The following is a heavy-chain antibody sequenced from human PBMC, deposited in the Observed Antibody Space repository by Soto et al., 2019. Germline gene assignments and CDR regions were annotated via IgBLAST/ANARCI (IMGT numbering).Heavy chain of an antibody. CDR2: INPNSGGT. J-gene: IGHJ4*02. D-gene: IGHD3-22*01. V-gene: IGHV1-2*02. CDR3: ARDKGDYYDSSGYYYDY. CDR1: GYTFTGYY. Sequence: ASVKVSCKASGYTFTGYYMHWMRQAPGQGLEWMGWINPNSGGTNYAQKFQGRVTMTRDTSISTAYMEMSRLRSDDTAVYYCARDKGDYYDSSGYYYDYWGQGTLVTVSS.